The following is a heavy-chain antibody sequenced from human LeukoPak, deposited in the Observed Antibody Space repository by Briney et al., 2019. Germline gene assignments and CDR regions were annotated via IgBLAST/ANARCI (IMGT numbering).Heavy chain of an antibody. Sequence: SETLSLTCTVSGGSISSYYWSWIRQPPGKGLEWIGEINHSGSTNYNPSLKSRVTISVDTSKNQFSLKLSSVTAADTAVYYCARHSEGYCSSTSCPYYFDYWGQGTLVTVSS. J-gene: IGHJ4*02. V-gene: IGHV4-34*01. CDR1: GGSISSYY. D-gene: IGHD2-2*01. CDR2: INHSGST. CDR3: ARHSEGYCSSTSCPYYFDY.